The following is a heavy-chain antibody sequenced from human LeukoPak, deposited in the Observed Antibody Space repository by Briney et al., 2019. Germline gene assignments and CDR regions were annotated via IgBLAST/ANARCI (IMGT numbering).Heavy chain of an antibody. CDR2: ITDSGGSP. D-gene: IGHD5-18*01. V-gene: IGHV3-23*01. J-gene: IGHJ4*02. Sequence: AGGSLRLSCAASGFTFSSYAMSWVRQAPGKGLEWVSAITDSGGSPYYADSVKGRFTISRDNSKNTMYLQMNSLRAEDTAVYYCAKGPANSYVKYYFDYWGQGTLVTVSS. CDR1: GFTFSSYA. CDR3: AKGPANSYVKYYFDY.